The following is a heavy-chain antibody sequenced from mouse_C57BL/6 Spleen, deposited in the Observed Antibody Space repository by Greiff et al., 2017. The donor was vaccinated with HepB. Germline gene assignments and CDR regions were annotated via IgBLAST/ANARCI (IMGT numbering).Heavy chain of an antibody. J-gene: IGHJ2*01. V-gene: IGHV1-59*01. Sequence: QVQLQQPGAELVRPGTSVKLSCKASGYTFTSYWMHWVKQRPGQGLEWIGVIDPSDSYTNYNQKFKGKATLTVDTSSSTAYMQLSSLTSEDSAVYYWARRSSGHVGFDYWGQGTTLTVSS. D-gene: IGHD3-2*02. CDR3: ARRSSGHVGFDY. CDR2: IDPSDSYT. CDR1: GYTFTSYW.